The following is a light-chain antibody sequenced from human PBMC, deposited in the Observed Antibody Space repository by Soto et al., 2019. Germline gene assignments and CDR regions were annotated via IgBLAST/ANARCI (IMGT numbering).Light chain of an antibody. CDR3: QQYNSYPWT. Sequence: DIQMTQSPSTLSASVGDRVTITCRASQSISSWLAWYQQKPVKAPKLLIYKASSLESGVTSRFSGSGSATEFTLTISSLQHDDFATYYCQQYNSYPWTFGQGTKVEIK. CDR1: QSISSW. J-gene: IGKJ1*01. V-gene: IGKV1-5*03. CDR2: KAS.